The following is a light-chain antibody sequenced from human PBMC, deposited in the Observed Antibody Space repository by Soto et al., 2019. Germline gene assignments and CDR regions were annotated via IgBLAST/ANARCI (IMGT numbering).Light chain of an antibody. CDR1: QTIDSY. V-gene: IGKV1-39*01. Sequence: DIQLTQSPPSLSATVGDRVTITCRASQTIDSYLNWFQQKPGMAPKLLIYAASKLTSGVPSRFRGSGYGTDLTLTIDTLQPDDFASYYCQQTRSGITFGQGTRLEI. CDR3: QQTRSGIT. J-gene: IGKJ5*01. CDR2: AAS.